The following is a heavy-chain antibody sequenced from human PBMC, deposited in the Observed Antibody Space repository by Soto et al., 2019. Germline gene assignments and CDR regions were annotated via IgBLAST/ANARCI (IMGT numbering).Heavy chain of an antibody. V-gene: IGHV3-23*01. CDR3: AKEYDSSGYCPDY. D-gene: IGHD3-22*01. CDR1: GFSFSSYA. J-gene: IGHJ4*02. Sequence: GGSLRLSCAASGFSFSSYAMTWVRQAPGKGLEWVSVISGSGGSTYFADSVKGRFTISRDNSKNTLYLQMSSLRTEDTALYYCAKEYDSSGYCPDYWGQGT. CDR2: ISGSGGST.